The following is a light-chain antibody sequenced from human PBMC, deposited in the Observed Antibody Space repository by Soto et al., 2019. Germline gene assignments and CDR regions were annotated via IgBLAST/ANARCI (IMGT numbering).Light chain of an antibody. CDR1: SSDVGGHNY. V-gene: IGLV2-14*01. Sequence: QSVLAQPASVSGSPGQSITISCTGTSSDVGGHNYVSWYQQHPGKAPKLMIYEVSDRPSGVSNRFSGSKSGNTASLTISGLQAEDEADYYCSSYTSGSTLGVFGGGTKLTVL. J-gene: IGLJ3*02. CDR2: EVS. CDR3: SSYTSGSTLGV.